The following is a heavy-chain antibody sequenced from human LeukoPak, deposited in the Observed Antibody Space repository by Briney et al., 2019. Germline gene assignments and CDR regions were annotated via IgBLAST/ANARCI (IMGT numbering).Heavy chain of an antibody. Sequence: GGSLRLSCEASEFTFSTYCMTWVRQAPGRGLEWVATISHDGSAKWYVDSVKGRLTISRDNAKNSLYLQMNNLRVEDTSVYYCARYFRLWGIIRFDFWGQGTLVTVSS. V-gene: IGHV3-7*01. CDR1: EFTFSTYC. CDR3: ARYFRLWGIIRFDF. J-gene: IGHJ4*02. CDR2: ISHDGSAK. D-gene: IGHD3-10*01.